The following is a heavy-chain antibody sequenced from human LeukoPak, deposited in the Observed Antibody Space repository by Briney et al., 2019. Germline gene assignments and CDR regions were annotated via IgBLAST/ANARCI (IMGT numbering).Heavy chain of an antibody. CDR2: MNHDGSDQ. Sequence: GGSLRLSCAASGFTFRHSYMSWVRQAPGKGLEWVAYMNHDGSDQSHVDSVRGRFTISRDNAKNSLYLQMNSLRVEDTAVYYCARAAVYCSSSTCRTNFDSWGQGTLVTVSS. V-gene: IGHV3-7*01. J-gene: IGHJ4*02. D-gene: IGHD2-2*01. CDR3: ARAAVYCSSSTCRTNFDS. CDR1: GFTFRHSY.